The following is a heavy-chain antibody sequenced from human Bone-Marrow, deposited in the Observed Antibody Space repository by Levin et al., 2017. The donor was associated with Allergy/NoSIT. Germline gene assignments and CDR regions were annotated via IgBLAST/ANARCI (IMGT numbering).Heavy chain of an antibody. CDR3: AKDHIVGTSTSRYDS. Sequence: GGSQRLSCVASGFTFSNYAMGWVRQAPGKGLEWVSDVRASGDKTYYADSVKGRFTISRDNSRSTLYLQMSSLRVDDTAMYYCAKDHIVGTSTSRYDSWGQGTLVTVSS. CDR1: GFTFSNYA. J-gene: IGHJ4*02. CDR2: VRASGDKT. V-gene: IGHV3-23*01. D-gene: IGHD1-26*01.